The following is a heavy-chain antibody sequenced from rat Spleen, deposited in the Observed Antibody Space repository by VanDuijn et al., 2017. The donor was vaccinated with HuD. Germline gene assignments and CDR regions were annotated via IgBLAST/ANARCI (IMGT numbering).Heavy chain of an antibody. J-gene: IGHJ2*01. CDR2: ISAGGFNT. CDR1: GFTFSHYY. Sequence: EVQLVESGGGLVRPGRSLKLSCVATGFTFSHYYMAWVRQSPTKGLEWVALISAGGFNTFYRDSVKGRFTISRDNAKSTLYLQMDSLRSEDTAIYYCARPTTGIPFNYWGQGVMVTVSS. V-gene: IGHV5-25*01. CDR3: ARPTTGIPFNY. D-gene: IGHD1-9*01.